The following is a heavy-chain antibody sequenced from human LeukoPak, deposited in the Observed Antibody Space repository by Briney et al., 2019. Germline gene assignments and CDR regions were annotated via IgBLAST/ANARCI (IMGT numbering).Heavy chain of an antibody. J-gene: IGHJ6*02. Sequence: GGSLRLSCVASGFTFSSYAMSWFRQAPGKGLEWVSSISSSSSYIYYADSVKGRFTIPRDNAKNSLYLQMNSLRAEDTAVYYCARDSHLWFGELFSPHGMDVWGQGTTVTVSS. CDR2: ISSSSSYI. CDR3: ARDSHLWFGELFSPHGMDV. CDR1: GFTFSSYA. D-gene: IGHD3-10*01. V-gene: IGHV3-21*01.